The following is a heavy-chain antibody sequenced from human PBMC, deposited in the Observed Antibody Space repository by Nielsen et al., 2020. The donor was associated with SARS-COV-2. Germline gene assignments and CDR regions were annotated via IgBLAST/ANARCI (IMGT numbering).Heavy chain of an antibody. CDR3: ARDLPILEWLLLSYGMDV. CDR2: INSDGSST. V-gene: IGHV3-74*01. D-gene: IGHD3-3*01. Sequence: GGSLRLSCAASGFSLITYWMHWVRQAPGKGLVWVSRINSDGSSTSYADSVKGRFTISRDNAKNTLYLQMNSLRAEDTAVYYCARDLPILEWLLLSYGMDVWGQGTTVTVSS. J-gene: IGHJ6*02. CDR1: GFSLITYW.